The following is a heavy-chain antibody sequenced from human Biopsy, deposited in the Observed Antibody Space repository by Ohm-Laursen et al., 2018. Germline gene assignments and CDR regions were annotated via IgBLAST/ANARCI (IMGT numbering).Heavy chain of an antibody. J-gene: IGHJ6*02. CDR1: GYSFTKYY. D-gene: IGHD3-9*01. V-gene: IGHV1-46*01. Sequence: ASVKVSCKASGYSFTKYYINWVRQAPGQGLEWVGIINPTGGTASYAEKFQGRVTLTRDTSTGTVYLELNSLISEDTALYYCARDETGSSVFGPYYYGMDVWGQGTTATVSS. CDR3: ARDETGSSVFGPYYYGMDV. CDR2: INPTGGTA.